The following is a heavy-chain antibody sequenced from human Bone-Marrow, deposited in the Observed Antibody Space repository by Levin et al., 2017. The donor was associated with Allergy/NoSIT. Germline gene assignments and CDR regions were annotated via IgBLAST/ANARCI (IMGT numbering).Heavy chain of an antibody. CDR3: AKRGFTRGYFPEIDY. CDR2: ISASGGST. J-gene: IGHJ4*02. V-gene: IGHV3-23*01. Sequence: GSLRLSCAASGFTFSSYAMTWVRQAPGKGLEWVSTISASGGSTYYADSVKGRFTVSRDNSKNMLYLQMNSLRAEDTAVYYCAKRGFTRGYFPEIDYWGQGTLVTVSS. D-gene: IGHD3-9*01. CDR1: GFTFSSYA.